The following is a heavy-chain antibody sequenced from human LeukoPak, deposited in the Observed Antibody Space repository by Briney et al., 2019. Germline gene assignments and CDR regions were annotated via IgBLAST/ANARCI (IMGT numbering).Heavy chain of an antibody. CDR3: ARDRYSYGYPFDY. CDR1: GFTFSSYE. V-gene: IGHV3-48*03. J-gene: IGHJ4*02. D-gene: IGHD5-18*01. Sequence: PGGSLRLSCAASGFTFSSYEMNWVRQAPGKGLEWVSYISSSGGTIYYADSVKGRFTISRDNAKNSLYLQMNSLRAEDTAVYYCARDRYSYGYPFDYWGQGTLVTVSS. CDR2: ISSSGGTI.